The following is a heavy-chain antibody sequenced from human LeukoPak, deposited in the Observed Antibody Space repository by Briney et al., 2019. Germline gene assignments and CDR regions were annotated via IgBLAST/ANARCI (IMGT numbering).Heavy chain of an antibody. J-gene: IGHJ3*02. V-gene: IGHV3-7*03. CDR2: IKQDGSEK. CDR1: GFAFSNYF. CDR3: TRASRVTTRLDAFDI. D-gene: IGHD2-21*02. Sequence: GGSLRLSCAASGFAFSNYFMNWVRQAPGKGLEWVANIKQDGSEKYYVDSVKGRFTISRDNSKNTLYLQMNSLRVEDTAVYYCTRASRVTTRLDAFDIWGQGTMVTVSS.